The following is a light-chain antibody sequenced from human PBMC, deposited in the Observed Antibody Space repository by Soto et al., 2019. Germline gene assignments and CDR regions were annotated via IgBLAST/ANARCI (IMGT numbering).Light chain of an antibody. J-gene: IGKJ1*01. Sequence: DIQMTQSPSTLSASVGDRVTINCRASQSISSWLAWYQQKPGKAPKLLIYDASRLESGVPSRFSGSGSGTEFTLTIRSLQPDDFATYYCQQYNSYPWTFGHGTKVEIK. CDR3: QQYNSYPWT. CDR2: DAS. CDR1: QSISSW. V-gene: IGKV1-5*01.